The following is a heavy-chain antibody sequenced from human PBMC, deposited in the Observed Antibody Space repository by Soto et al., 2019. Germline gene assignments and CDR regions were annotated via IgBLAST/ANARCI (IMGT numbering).Heavy chain of an antibody. D-gene: IGHD3-9*01. V-gene: IGHV4-34*01. CDR1: GGSFSGYY. CDR3: ARIGAGYYRYYYYGMDV. CDR2: INHSGST. Sequence: SETLSLTCAVYGGSFSGYYWSWFRQPPGKWLEWIGEINHSGSTNYNPSLKSRVTISVDTSKNQFSLKLSSVTAADTAVYYCARIGAGYYRYYYYGMDVWGQGXTVTVYS. J-gene: IGHJ6*02.